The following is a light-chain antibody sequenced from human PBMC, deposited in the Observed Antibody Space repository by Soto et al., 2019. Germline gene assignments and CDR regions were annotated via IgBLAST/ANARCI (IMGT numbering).Light chain of an antibody. V-gene: IGKV3-15*01. CDR1: QSVSSN. CDR3: QQSSNWPRT. Sequence: EMVVTQSPSTLSVSPGERATLSCRASQSVSSNLAWYQQKPGQAPRLLIYGASTRATGIPARFSGSGSGTEFTLTISSLQSEDFAVYYCQQSSNWPRTFGQGTKVDI. CDR2: GAS. J-gene: IGKJ1*01.